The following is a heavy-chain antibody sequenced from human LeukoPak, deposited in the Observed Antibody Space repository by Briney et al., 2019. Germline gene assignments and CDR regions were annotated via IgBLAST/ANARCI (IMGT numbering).Heavy chain of an antibody. CDR3: ARVTNTGLIDY. D-gene: IGHD1-14*01. Sequence: SETLSHTCTVSGGSISRGDYSWSWIRQHPGKGLEWIGYIYYSGSTYYNPSLKSRVTISVDTSKNQFSLKLSSVTAADSAVYYCARVTNTGLIDYWGQGTLVTVSS. CDR1: GGSISRGDYS. V-gene: IGHV4-31*03. CDR2: IYYSGST. J-gene: IGHJ4*02.